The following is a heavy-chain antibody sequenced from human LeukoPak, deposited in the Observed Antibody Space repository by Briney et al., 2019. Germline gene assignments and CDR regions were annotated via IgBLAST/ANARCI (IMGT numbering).Heavy chain of an antibody. CDR1: GGTFSSYA. CDR2: IIPIFGTA. Sequence: SVTDSCKASGGTFSSYAISWVRQAPGQGLEWMGGIIPIFGTANYAQKFQGRVTITADESTSTAYMELSSLRSEDTAVYYCARDSDYGVVTAILRNWGQGTLVTVSS. J-gene: IGHJ4*02. V-gene: IGHV1-69*13. CDR3: ARDSDYGVVTAILRN. D-gene: IGHD2-21*02.